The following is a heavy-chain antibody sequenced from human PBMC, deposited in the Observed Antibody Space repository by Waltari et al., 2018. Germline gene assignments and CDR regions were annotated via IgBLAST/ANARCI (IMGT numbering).Heavy chain of an antibody. V-gene: IGHV1-69*01. CDR1: GGTFSSYA. CDR3: ARGEVTRGYYFDY. CDR2: SIPSFGTA. J-gene: IGHJ4*02. Sequence: QVQLVQSGAEVKKPGSSVKVSCKASGGTFSSYAISWVRQAPGQGLEWMGGSIPSFGTANYAQKCQGRVTSTADEYTSTAYMELSSLRSEDTAVYYCARGEVTRGYYFDYWGQGTLVTVSS. D-gene: IGHD1-26*01.